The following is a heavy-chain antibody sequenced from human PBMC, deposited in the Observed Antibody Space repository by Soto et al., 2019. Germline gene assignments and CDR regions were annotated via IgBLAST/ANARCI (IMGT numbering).Heavy chain of an antibody. CDR1: GFTFSIFG. CDR2: ISSSSSDK. D-gene: IGHD3-10*01. V-gene: IGHV3-21*01. CDR3: ARGYGSGSYPL. Sequence: EVQLVESGGGLVKPGGSLGPSFAPLGFTFSIFGMNWVPQAPGKGLEWVSSISSSSSDKYYADSVKGRFTISRDNAKNSLYLQMNSLRAEDTAVDYCARGYGSGSYPLWGQGTLVTVSS. J-gene: IGHJ4*02.